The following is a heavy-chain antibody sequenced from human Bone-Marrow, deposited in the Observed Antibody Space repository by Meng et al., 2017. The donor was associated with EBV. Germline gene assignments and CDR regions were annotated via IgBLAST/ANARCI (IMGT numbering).Heavy chain of an antibody. D-gene: IGHD2-15*01. V-gene: IGHV4-30-4*01. CDR1: GGSISTGYYY. CDR3: ARGSSFCSGGSCFEN. J-gene: IGHJ4*02. Sequence: QVQLQESGPRLVKPSQTLSLTCAVSGGSISTGYYYWTWIRQPPGKGLEWIGYMYYNGITYYNPSLKSRVTISGDSSKNQFSLKLTSVTAADTAVYFCARGSSFCSGGSCFENWGQGTLVTVSS. CDR2: MYYNGIT.